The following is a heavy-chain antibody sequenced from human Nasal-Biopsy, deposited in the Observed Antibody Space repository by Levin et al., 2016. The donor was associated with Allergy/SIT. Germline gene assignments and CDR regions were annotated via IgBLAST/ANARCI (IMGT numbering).Heavy chain of an antibody. CDR1: GFSVTTREMC. J-gene: IGHJ3*01. D-gene: IGHD3-16*01. V-gene: IGHV2-70*11. CDR3: AQTDQIGHDGFDV. CDR2: IDWDDEE. Sequence: SGPTLVKPTQTLTLTCTFSGFSVTTREMCVSWIRQPPGKALEWLARIDWDDEEHYNPSLKTRLTISKDTSKNQVVLRMTNMDPVDTATYYCAQTDQIGHDGFDVWGQGTVVTVSS.